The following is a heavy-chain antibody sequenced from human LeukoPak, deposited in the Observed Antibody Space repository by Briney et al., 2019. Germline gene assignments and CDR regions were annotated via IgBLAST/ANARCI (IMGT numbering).Heavy chain of an antibody. D-gene: IGHD2-21*02. CDR3: ARGAGYCGGDCYLNWFDP. Sequence: SETLSLTRTVSGGSIRSYYWSWIRQPPGKGLEWIGYIYYSGNTNYNPSLKSRVTISVDTSKNQFSLKLSSVTAADTAVYYCARGAGYCGGDCYLNWFDPWGQGTLVTVSS. V-gene: IGHV4-59*01. J-gene: IGHJ5*02. CDR2: IYYSGNT. CDR1: GGSIRSYY.